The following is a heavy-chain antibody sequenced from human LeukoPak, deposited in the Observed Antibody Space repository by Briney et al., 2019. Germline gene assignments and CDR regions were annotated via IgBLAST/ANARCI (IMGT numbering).Heavy chain of an antibody. CDR1: GFTFSSYS. D-gene: IGHD2-15*01. V-gene: IGHV3-21*01. CDR2: ISSSSSYI. CDR3: AREGYCSGGSCYGGFDY. J-gene: IGHJ4*02. Sequence: GGSLRLSCAASGFTFSSYSMNWVRQAPGKGLEWVSSISSSSSYICYADSVKGRFTISRDNAKNSLYLQMNSLRAEDTAVYYCAREGYCSGGSCYGGFDYWGQGTLVTVSS.